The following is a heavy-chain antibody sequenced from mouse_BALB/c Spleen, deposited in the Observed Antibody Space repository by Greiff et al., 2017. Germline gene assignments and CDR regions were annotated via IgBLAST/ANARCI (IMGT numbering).Heavy chain of an antibody. CDR3: ARRDYYGSSPFAY. CDR2: INSNGGST. D-gene: IGHD1-1*01. Sequence: EVKVEESGGGLVKLGGSLKLSCAASGFTFSSYYMSWVRQTPEKRLELVAAINSNGGSTYYPDTVKGRFTISRDNAKNTLYLQMSSLKSEDTALYYCARRDYYGSSPFAYWGQGTLVTVSA. V-gene: IGHV5-6-2*01. CDR1: GFTFSSYY. J-gene: IGHJ3*01.